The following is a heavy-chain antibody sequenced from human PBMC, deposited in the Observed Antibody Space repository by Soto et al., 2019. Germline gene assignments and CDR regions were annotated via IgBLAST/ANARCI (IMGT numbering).Heavy chain of an antibody. CDR2: IIPIFGTA. J-gene: IGHJ4*01. CDR3: ARDRGLYCGGDCYAGGYFDY. V-gene: IGHV1-69*13. Sequence: SVKVSCKASGGTFSSYAISWVRQAPGQGLEWMGGIIPIFGTANYAQKFQGRVTITADESTSTAYMELSSLRSEDTAVYYCARDRGLYCGGDCYAGGYFDYWGHGTLVTVSS. D-gene: IGHD2-21*02. CDR1: GGTFSSYA.